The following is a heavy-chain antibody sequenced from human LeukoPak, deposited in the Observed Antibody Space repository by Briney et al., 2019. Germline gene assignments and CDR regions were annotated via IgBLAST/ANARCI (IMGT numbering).Heavy chain of an antibody. CDR3: AREGGDSGYDYGWFDP. V-gene: IGHV4-34*01. D-gene: IGHD5-12*01. CDR2: INHSGST. Sequence: SETLSLTCAVYGGSFSGYYWSWIRQPPGKGLEWIGEINHSGSTNYNPSLKSRVTISVDTSKNQFSLKLSSVAAADTAVYYCAREGGDSGYDYGWFDPWGQGTLVTVSS. CDR1: GGSFSGYY. J-gene: IGHJ5*02.